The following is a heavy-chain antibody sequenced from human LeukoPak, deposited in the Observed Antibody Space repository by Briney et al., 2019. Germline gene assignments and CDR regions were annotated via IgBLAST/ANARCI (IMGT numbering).Heavy chain of an antibody. J-gene: IGHJ4*02. CDR2: IYYSGTT. V-gene: IGHV4-30-4*01. Sequence: SQTLSLTCTVAGGSISAGDYYWSWIRQPPGKGLEWIGYIYYSGTTYYNPSLKGRISFSMQTSRNQFSLNLRSVTAADTAVYYCARDPVYGSGTFWGQGTLVTVSS. D-gene: IGHD3-10*01. CDR3: ARDPVYGSGTF. CDR1: GGSISAGDYY.